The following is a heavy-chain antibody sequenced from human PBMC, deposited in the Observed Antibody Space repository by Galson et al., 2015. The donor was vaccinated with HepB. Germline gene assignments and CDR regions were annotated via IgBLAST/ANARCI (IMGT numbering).Heavy chain of an antibody. Sequence: QSGAEVKKPGESLRISCKASGGTFSSYAISWVRQAPGQGLEWMGGIIPTFGTANYAQKFQGRVTITADESTSTAYMELSSLRSEDTAVYYCARVGYCSGGSCYSLDYYYGMDVWGQGTTVTVSS. CDR2: IIPTFGTA. J-gene: IGHJ6*02. V-gene: IGHV1-69*01. D-gene: IGHD2-15*01. CDR1: GGTFSSYA. CDR3: ARVGYCSGGSCYSLDYYYGMDV.